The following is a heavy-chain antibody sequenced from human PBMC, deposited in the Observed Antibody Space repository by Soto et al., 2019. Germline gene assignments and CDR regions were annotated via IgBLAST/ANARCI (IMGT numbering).Heavy chain of an antibody. CDR2: ISSSSSYI. J-gene: IGHJ4*02. V-gene: IGHV3-21*01. Sequence: EVQLVEAGGGLVKPGGSLRLSCAASGFTFSSYSMNWVRQAPGKGLEWVSSISSSSSYIYYADSVKGRFTISRDNAKNSLYLPMNSLRAEDTAVYYCARDRRCSGGSCFDYWGQGTLFTVSS. D-gene: IGHD2-15*01. CDR3: ARDRRCSGGSCFDY. CDR1: GFTFSSYS.